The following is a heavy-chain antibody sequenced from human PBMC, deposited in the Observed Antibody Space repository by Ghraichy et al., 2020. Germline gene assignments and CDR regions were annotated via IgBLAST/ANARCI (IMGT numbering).Heavy chain of an antibody. CDR1: GFTFSSYA. V-gene: IGHV3-23*01. CDR3: AKLKGFTVTNVIFDY. Sequence: GGSLRLSCAASGFTFSSYAMSWVRQAPGKGLEWASVISGSGVSTYYADSVKGRFTISRDNSKNTLYLQMNSLRAEDTAVYYCAKLKGFTVTNVIFDYWGQGTLVTVSS. D-gene: IGHD4-11*01. CDR2: ISGSGVST. J-gene: IGHJ4*02.